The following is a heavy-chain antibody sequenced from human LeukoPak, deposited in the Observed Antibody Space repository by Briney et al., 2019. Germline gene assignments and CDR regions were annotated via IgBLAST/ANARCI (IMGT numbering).Heavy chain of an antibody. D-gene: IGHD4-17*01. J-gene: IGHJ4*02. Sequence: ASVKVSCKASGYMFTAYAMNWVRQAPGQGLEWMGWINTNTGNPTYAQGFTGRFVFSLDTSVSTAYLQISSLKAEDTAVYYCARVLPGRAVGDTDFDYWGPGTLVTVSS. CDR2: INTNTGNP. CDR1: GYMFTAYA. CDR3: ARVLPGRAVGDTDFDY. V-gene: IGHV7-4-1*02.